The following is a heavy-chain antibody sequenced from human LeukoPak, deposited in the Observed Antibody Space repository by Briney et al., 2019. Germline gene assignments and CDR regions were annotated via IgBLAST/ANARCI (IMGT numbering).Heavy chain of an antibody. Sequence: GGPRRLSWASPGFPFINYWISWVRQAPGKGREGVANIKYDGSEKYYVDSVKGRFIISRDNAKDSLYLQMSSLRVEDTAIYYCAREGVDIVTYDYWGQGTLVSVSS. CDR3: AREGVDIVTYDY. CDR2: IKYDGSEK. V-gene: IGHV3-7*03. CDR1: GFPFINYW. D-gene: IGHD5-12*01. J-gene: IGHJ4*02.